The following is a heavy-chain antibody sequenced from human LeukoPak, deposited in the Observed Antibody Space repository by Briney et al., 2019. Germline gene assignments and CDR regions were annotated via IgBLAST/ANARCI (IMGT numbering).Heavy chain of an antibody. CDR2: IIPILGTA. J-gene: IGHJ4*02. V-gene: IGHV1-69*11. CDR1: GGTFSSYA. CDR3: ARGEGTIFGVAFDY. Sequence: GSSVKVSCKASGGTFSSYAISWVRQAPGQGLEWMGRIIPILGTANYAQKFQGRVTITADESTSTAYMELSSLRSEDTAVYYCARGEGTIFGVAFDYWGQGTLVTVSS. D-gene: IGHD3-3*01.